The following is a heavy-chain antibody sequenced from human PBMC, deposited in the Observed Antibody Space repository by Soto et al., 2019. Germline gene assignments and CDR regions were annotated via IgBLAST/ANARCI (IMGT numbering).Heavy chain of an antibody. CDR2: INPSGGST. CDR1: GYTFTSYY. V-gene: IGHV1-46*03. Sequence: ASVKVSCKASGYTFTSYYMHWVRQAPGQGLEWMGIINPSGGSTSYAQKFQGRVTMTRDTSTSTVYMELSSLRSEDTAVYYCAREGWITIFGVATPPNWFDPWGQGTLVTVSS. D-gene: IGHD3-3*01. CDR3: AREGWITIFGVATPPNWFDP. J-gene: IGHJ5*02.